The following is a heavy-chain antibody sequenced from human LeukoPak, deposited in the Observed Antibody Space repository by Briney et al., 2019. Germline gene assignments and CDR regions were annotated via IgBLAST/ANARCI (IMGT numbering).Heavy chain of an antibody. CDR3: ARHGQHTWDYGGG. CDR2: ISYDGTT. CDR1: GDSISTSDYY. D-gene: IGHD4-17*01. V-gene: IGHV4-39*01. J-gene: IGHJ1*01. Sequence: IPSETLSLTCTVSGDSISTSDYYCGWIRQPPGKGLEWIGSISYDGTTYYNPSLKGRVTISIDTSKKQFSLQLSSVTAADTAVYSCARHGQHTWDYGGGWGQGTMVTVSS.